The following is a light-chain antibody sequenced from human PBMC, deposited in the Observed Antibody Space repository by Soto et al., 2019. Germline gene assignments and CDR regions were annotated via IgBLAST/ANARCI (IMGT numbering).Light chain of an antibody. V-gene: IGLV3-21*04. CDR2: YDS. CDR1: NIGSKS. J-gene: IGLJ2*01. Sequence: SYELTQPPSVSVAPGKTARITCGGNNIGSKSVHWYQQKPGQAPVLVIYYDSDRPSGIPERVSGSNSGNTATLTISRVEAGDEADYYCQVWDSSSDHSVVFGGGTKLTVL. CDR3: QVWDSSSDHSVV.